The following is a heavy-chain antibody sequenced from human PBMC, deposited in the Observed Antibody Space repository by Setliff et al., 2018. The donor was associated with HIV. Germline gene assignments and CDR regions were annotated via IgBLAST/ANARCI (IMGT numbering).Heavy chain of an antibody. CDR3: ARDVSWRVRTYIDY. CDR2: ISSSGSPK. Sequence: PGGSLRLSCAASGFTFRSYEMNWVRQAPGKGLEWVSYISSSGSPKYYADSVKGRFTISRDNAKNSLYLQMNSLTAEDTAVYYCARDVSWRVRTYIDYWGQGALVTVSS. CDR1: GFTFRSYE. D-gene: IGHD3-3*01. V-gene: IGHV3-48*03. J-gene: IGHJ4*02.